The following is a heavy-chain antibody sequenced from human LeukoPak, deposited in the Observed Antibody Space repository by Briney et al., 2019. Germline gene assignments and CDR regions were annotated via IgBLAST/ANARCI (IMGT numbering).Heavy chain of an antibody. V-gene: IGHV4-59*12. CDR3: ARSHDCSGVSCALDP. D-gene: IGHD2-15*01. J-gene: IGHJ5*02. CDR1: GGSISGYY. Sequence: KPSETLSLTCTVSGGSISGYYWSWIRQPPGKGLEWIGYVYYSGSTNYNPSLKSRVTISVDTSKNQFSLKLNSVTAADTAVYYCARSHDCSGVSCALDPWGQGTLVTVSS. CDR2: VYYSGST.